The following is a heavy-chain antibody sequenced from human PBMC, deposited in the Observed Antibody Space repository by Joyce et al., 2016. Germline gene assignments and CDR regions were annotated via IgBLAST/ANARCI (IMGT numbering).Heavy chain of an antibody. D-gene: IGHD6-13*01. J-gene: IGHJ4*02. CDR3: ASEGI. Sequence: QVYLVESGGGVVQPGGSLSLSCAASGFTFNSDSMNWVRQAPGKGLEWVAGISYVGNNKDYIDSVKGRFTISRDKSKRTLYLQMNSLRPEDTAVYYCASEGIWGQGTLVTVSS. V-gene: IGHV3-30*03. CDR1: GFTFNSDS. CDR2: ISYVGNNK.